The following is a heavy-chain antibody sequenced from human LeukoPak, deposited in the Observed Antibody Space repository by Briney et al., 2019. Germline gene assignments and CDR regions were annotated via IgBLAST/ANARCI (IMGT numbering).Heavy chain of an antibody. Sequence: PSGTLSLTCAVSGGSISSSNWWSWIRQPPGKGLEWIGEINHSGSTNYSPSLKSRVTISVDTSKNQFSLKLSSVTAADTAVYYCATTLRLGELSFDAFDIWGQGTMVTVSS. V-gene: IGHV4-4*02. J-gene: IGHJ3*02. CDR1: GGSISSSNW. D-gene: IGHD3-16*02. CDR3: ATTLRLGELSFDAFDI. CDR2: INHSGST.